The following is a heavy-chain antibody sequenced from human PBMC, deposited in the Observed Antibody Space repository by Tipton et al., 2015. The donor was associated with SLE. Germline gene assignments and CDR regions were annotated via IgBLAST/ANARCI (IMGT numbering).Heavy chain of an antibody. J-gene: IGHJ4*02. CDR1: GFTFSSYA. CDR3: AKVPSTPRYFDY. Sequence: SLRLSCAASGFTFSSYAMSWVSQAPGKGLEWVSAISGSGGRTYYADSVKGRFTISRNNSKNTLYLQMNSLRAEDTAVYYCAKVPSTPRYFDYWGQGTLVTVSS. D-gene: IGHD2-2*01. V-gene: IGHV3-23*01. CDR2: ISGSGGRT.